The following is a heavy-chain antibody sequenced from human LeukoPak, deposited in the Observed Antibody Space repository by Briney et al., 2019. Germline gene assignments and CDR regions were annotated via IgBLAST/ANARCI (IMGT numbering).Heavy chain of an antibody. Sequence: PGGSLRLSCAASGFSFSSNEMNWVRQAPGKGPEWVSHITTSEITYYADSVKGRFTISRDNAKNSLYLPMTCQRVEDTAVYYCGRYLNYWGQGTLVTVSS. CDR3: GRYLNY. V-gene: IGHV3-48*03. CDR1: GFSFSSNE. CDR2: ITTSEIT. D-gene: IGHD3-10*01. J-gene: IGHJ4*02.